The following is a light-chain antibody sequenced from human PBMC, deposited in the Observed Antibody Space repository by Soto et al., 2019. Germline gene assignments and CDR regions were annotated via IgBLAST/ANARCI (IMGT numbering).Light chain of an antibody. J-gene: IGKJ4*01. CDR2: DAS. CDR1: QGISSA. Sequence: AIPLTQSPSSLSASVGDRVTITCRASQGISSALAWYQQKPGKAPKLLIYDASSLESGVPSRFSGSGSGTDFTLTISSLQPEDFATYYCQQFNSYPPLPFGGGTKGEIK. V-gene: IGKV1-13*02. CDR3: QQFNSYPPLP.